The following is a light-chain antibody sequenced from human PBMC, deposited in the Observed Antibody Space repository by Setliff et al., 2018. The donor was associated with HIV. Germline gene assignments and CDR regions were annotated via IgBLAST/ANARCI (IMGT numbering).Light chain of an antibody. CDR3: CSYAGSSTLWV. Sequence: QSALAQPASVSGSPGQSITISCTGTSSDVGGYNYVSWYQEHPGKAPKLMIYEVSKRPSGVSNRFSGSKSGNTATLTISGLRAEDEADYYCCSYAGSSTLWVFGGGTKVTVL. J-gene: IGLJ3*02. CDR1: SSDVGGYNY. CDR2: EVS. V-gene: IGLV2-23*02.